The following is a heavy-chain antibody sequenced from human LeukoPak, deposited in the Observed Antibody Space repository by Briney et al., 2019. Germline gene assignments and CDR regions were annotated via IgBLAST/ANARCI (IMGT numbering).Heavy chain of an antibody. J-gene: IGHJ4*02. CDR1: GGSISSYY. V-gene: IGHV4-4*07. D-gene: IGHD4/OR15-4a*01. CDR2: IYTSGST. CDR3: ARGDDGPTHYFDY. Sequence: SETLSLTCTVSGGSISSYYWSWIRQPAGKGLEWIGRIYTSGSTYYNPSLKSRVTIAIDTSKNQFSLKLSSVTAADTAVYYCARGDDGPTHYFDYWGQETLVSVSS.